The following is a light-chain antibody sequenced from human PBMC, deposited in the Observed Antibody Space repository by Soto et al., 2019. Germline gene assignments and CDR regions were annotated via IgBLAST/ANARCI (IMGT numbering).Light chain of an antibody. Sequence: QSVLTQPRSVSGSPGQSVTISCTGTSGDVGGYNYVSWYQQHPGKAPKLMIYDVSKRPSGVPDRFSGSKSGNTASLTISGLQAEDEADYYCCSYAGSYTFGVFGGGTKLTVL. CDR2: DVS. CDR3: CSYAGSYTFGV. V-gene: IGLV2-11*01. J-gene: IGLJ2*01. CDR1: SGDVGGYNY.